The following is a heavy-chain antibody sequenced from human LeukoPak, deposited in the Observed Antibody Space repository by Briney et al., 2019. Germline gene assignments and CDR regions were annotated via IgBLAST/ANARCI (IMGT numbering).Heavy chain of an antibody. J-gene: IGHJ6*03. CDR1: GYTFTSYA. Sequence: ASVKVSCKASGYTFTSYAMNWVRQAPGQGLEWMGWINTNTGNPTYAQGFTGRFVFSLDTSVSTAYLQISSLKAEDTAVYYCARAIVGATYYYYYMDVWGKGTTVTISS. D-gene: IGHD1-26*01. V-gene: IGHV7-4-1*02. CDR2: INTNTGNP. CDR3: ARAIVGATYYYYYMDV.